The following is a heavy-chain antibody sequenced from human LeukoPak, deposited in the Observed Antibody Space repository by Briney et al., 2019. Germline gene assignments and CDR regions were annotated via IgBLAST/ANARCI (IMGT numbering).Heavy chain of an antibody. CDR2: IYHSGST. D-gene: IGHD3-22*01. CDR3: ARFYYYDTTVYPYYYMDV. V-gene: IGHV4-38-2*01. Sequence: SETLSLTCAVSGHSINSDYYWGWTRQSTDKGLEWIGIIYHSGSTYYKPSLKSGFPISVDTSKNQLFLKVTSVTAADTPLFHFARFYYYDTTVYPYYYMDVWGKGTTVTVSS. CDR1: GHSINSDYY. J-gene: IGHJ6*03.